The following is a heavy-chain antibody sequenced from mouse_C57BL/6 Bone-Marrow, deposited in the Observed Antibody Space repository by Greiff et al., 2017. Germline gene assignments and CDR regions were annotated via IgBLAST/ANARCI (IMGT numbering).Heavy chain of an antibody. J-gene: IGHJ2*01. CDR1: GFNIKDDY. D-gene: IGHD1-1*01. CDR2: IDPENGDT. Sequence: EVQLQQSGAELVRPGASVKLSCTASGFNIKDDYMHWVKQRPEPGLEWIGWIDPENGDTEYASKFQGKATITADPSSNTAYLQLSSLTSEDTAVYYCTITTVPHYWGQGTTLTVSS. V-gene: IGHV14-4*01. CDR3: TITTVPHY.